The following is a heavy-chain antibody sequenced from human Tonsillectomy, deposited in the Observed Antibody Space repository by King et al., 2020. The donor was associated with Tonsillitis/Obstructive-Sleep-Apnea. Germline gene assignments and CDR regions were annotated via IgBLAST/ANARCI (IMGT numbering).Heavy chain of an antibody. CDR1: AFTFSSYA. Sequence: VQLVESGGGVVQPGRSLRLSCAASAFTFSSYAIHWLRQPPGKRLEWLTVISSVGNLEYYTASVKGRFTISRDNSKNTLYLQMNSLRAEDTAVYYCARAPQLLVGVAYYFDYGGQGTRVTGSS. V-gene: IGHV3-30*04. CDR3: ARAPQLLVGVAYYFDY. J-gene: IGHJ4*02. D-gene: IGHD1-26*01. CDR2: ISSVGNLE.